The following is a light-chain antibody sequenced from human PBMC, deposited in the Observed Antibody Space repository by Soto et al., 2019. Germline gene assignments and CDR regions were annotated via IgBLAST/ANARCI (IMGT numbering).Light chain of an antibody. Sequence: TQFPSTLSASVGGPVTITCRASKNLLTYLAWYQQKSGQAPRLLIYAATSRTSGIPDRFSGGGSGTDFTLTISSLEPEDSAVYYCLHCGSSSCTFGQGARLDI. V-gene: IGKV3-20*01. CDR2: AAT. CDR1: KNLLTY. CDR3: LHCGSSSCT. J-gene: IGKJ2*02.